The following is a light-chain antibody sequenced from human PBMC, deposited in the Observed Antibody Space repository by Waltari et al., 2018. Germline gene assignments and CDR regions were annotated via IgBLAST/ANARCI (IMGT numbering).Light chain of an antibody. CDR1: SLRSYY. CDR3: SCRDNSGFRHV. Sequence: SSDLTQDPAVSVALGQTVRITCQGDSLRSYYATWYQQKPGQAPVLVIFGQNKRPSRIPNRFSGSSSRNTASLTITGAQAEDEADYYCSCRDNSGFRHVFGTGTKVTV. V-gene: IGLV3-19*01. CDR2: GQN. J-gene: IGLJ1*01.